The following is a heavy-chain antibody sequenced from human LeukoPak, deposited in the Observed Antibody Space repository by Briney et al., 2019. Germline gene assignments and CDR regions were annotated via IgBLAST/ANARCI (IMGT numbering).Heavy chain of an antibody. CDR3: ARDAYYYGSGSYYKNKYYFDY. CDR1: GYTFTSYD. J-gene: IGHJ4*02. V-gene: IGHV1-69*13. D-gene: IGHD3-10*01. CDR2: IIPIFGTA. Sequence: ASVKVSCKASGYTFTSYDINWVRQATGQGLEWMGGIIPIFGTANYAQKFQGRVTITADESTSTAYMELSSLRSEDTAVYYCARDAYYYGSGSYYKNKYYFDYWGQGTLVTVSS.